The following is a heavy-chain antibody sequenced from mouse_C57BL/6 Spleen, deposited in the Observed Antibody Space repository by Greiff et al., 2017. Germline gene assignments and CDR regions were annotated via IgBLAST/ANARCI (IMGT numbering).Heavy chain of an antibody. D-gene: IGHD5-5*01. CDR3: AREEGLPFDD. J-gene: IGHJ2*01. CDR1: GYTFTSYW. Sequence: QVQLQQSGAKLVKPGASVKMSCKASGYTFTSYWITWVKQRPGQGLEWIGDIYPGSGSTNYNEKFKSKATLTVDTSSSTAYMQLSSLTSEDSAVXYCAREEGLPFDDWGQGTTLTVSS. V-gene: IGHV1-55*01. CDR2: IYPGSGST.